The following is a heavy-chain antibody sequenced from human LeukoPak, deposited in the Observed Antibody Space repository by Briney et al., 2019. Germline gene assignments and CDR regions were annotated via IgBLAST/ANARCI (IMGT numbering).Heavy chain of an antibody. CDR2: ISSSGSTI. Sequence: RGSLRLSCAASGFTFSDYYMSWIRQAPGKGLEWVSYISSSGSTIYYADSVKGRFTISRDNAKNSLYLQMNSLRAEDTAVYYCARDLDGCSGGSCYSNYYYCYGMDVWGQGTTVTVSS. CDR1: GFTFSDYY. CDR3: ARDLDGCSGGSCYSNYYYCYGMDV. J-gene: IGHJ6*02. D-gene: IGHD2-15*01. V-gene: IGHV3-11*01.